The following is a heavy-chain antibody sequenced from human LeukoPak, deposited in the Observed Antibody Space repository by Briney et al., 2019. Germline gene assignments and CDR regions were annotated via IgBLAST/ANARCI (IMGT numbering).Heavy chain of an antibody. D-gene: IGHD3-9*01. CDR3: ARLILTGPYYYGMDV. V-gene: IGHV4-59*08. CDR2: IYYSGST. Sequence: PSETLSLTCTVSGGSISSYYWSWIRQPPGKGLEWIGYIYYSGSTNNNPSLKSRVTISVDTSKNQFSLKLSSVTAADTAVYYCARLILTGPYYYGMDVWGQGTTVTVSS. J-gene: IGHJ6*02. CDR1: GGSISSYY.